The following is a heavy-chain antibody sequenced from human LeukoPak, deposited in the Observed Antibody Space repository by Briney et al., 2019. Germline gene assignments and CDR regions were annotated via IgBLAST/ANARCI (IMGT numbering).Heavy chain of an antibody. D-gene: IGHD3-22*01. CDR3: ARWSSGGAYYYYGMDV. CDR2: ISSSGDTI. J-gene: IGHJ6*02. V-gene: IGHV3-11*04. CDR1: RFSISDYY. Sequence: PGGSLRLSCAASRFSISDYYMSWIRQAPGKGLEWVSCISSSGDTINYADSVKGRFTISRDNAKNSLYLQMNSLRAEDAAVYYCARWSSGGAYYYYGMDVWGQGTTVTVSS.